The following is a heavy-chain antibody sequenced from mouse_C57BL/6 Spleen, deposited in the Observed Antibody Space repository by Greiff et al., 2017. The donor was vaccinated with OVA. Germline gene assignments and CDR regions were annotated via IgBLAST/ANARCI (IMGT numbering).Heavy chain of an antibody. CDR2: ISSGSSTI. V-gene: IGHV5-17*01. Sequence: EVMLVESGGGLVKPGGSLKLSCAASGFTFSDYGMHWVRQAPEKGLEWVAYISSGSSTIYYADTVKGRFTISRDNAKNTLFLQMTSLRSEDTAMYYCARPSYYGSSYEDYAMDYWGQGTSVTVSS. J-gene: IGHJ4*01. CDR1: GFTFSDYG. D-gene: IGHD1-1*01. CDR3: ARPSYYGSSYEDYAMDY.